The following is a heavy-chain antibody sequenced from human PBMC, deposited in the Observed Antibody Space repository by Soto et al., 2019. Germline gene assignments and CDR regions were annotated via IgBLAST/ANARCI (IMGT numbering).Heavy chain of an antibody. Sequence: PGASLTISCKASGYSFTNYWIGWVRQMPGKELKWMGTIYPGDTDTRYSPSFQGQVTFSVDKSINTAYLHWTSLKPSDTAIYYCAIQHPLDSSAWYNWGQGTLGTVSS. V-gene: IGHV5-51*01. CDR3: AIQHPLDSSAWYN. CDR2: IYPGDTDT. D-gene: IGHD6-19*01. CDR1: GYSFTNYW. J-gene: IGHJ4*02.